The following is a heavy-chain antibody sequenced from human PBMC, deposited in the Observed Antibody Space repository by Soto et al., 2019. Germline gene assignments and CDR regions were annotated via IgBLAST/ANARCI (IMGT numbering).Heavy chain of an antibody. CDR2: INPNSGAT. J-gene: IGHJ2*01. Sequence: QVQLVQSRAEVKKPGASVKVSCQASGYTFTSYYIHWVRQAPGQGLEWMGSINPNSGATYFAQKLQGGFTMSRDTSISTAYMELSRLRSDDTAVYYCARAGQKWYFDCWGRGTLVTVSS. CDR3: ARAGQKWYFDC. V-gene: IGHV1-2*02. CDR1: GYTFTSYY.